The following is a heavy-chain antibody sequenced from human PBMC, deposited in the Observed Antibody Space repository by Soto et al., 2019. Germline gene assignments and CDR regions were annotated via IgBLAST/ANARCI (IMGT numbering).Heavy chain of an antibody. CDR1: GFTFSSYW. Sequence: GGSLRLSCAASGFTFSSYWMSWVRQAPGKGLEWVANIKQDGSEKYYVDSVKGRFTISRDNAKNSLYLQMNSLRAEDTAVYYCARVYSHFEYYFDYWGQGTLVTVSS. CDR2: IKQDGSEK. D-gene: IGHD2-8*01. V-gene: IGHV3-7*03. J-gene: IGHJ4*02. CDR3: ARVYSHFEYYFDY.